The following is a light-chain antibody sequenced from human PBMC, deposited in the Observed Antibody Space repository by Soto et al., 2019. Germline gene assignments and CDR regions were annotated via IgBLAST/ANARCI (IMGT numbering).Light chain of an antibody. J-gene: IGKJ1*01. CDR1: QSISSW. Sequence: DIQMTQSPSTLSASVGDRVTITCRASQSISSWLAWYQQKPGKAPKLLIHKASILRSGVPSRFSGSGSGTEFTLTISSLQPDDFATSYCQQYNPYSGTFGQGTKVEIK. CDR2: KAS. V-gene: IGKV1-5*03. CDR3: QQYNPYSGT.